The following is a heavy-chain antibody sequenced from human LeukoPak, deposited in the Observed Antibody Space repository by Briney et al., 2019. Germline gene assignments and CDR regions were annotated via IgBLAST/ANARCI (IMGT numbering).Heavy chain of an antibody. CDR2: IIPIFGIA. J-gene: IGHJ4*02. D-gene: IGHD3-22*01. Sequence: GSSVKVSCKASGGTFSSYAISWVRQAPGQGLEWMGRIIPIFGIANYAQKFQGRVTITADKSTSTAYMELSNLRSEDTAAYYCARVPETAYYYDSSGYEFDYWGQGTLVTVSS. CDR1: GGTFSSYA. V-gene: IGHV1-69*04. CDR3: ARVPETAYYYDSSGYEFDY.